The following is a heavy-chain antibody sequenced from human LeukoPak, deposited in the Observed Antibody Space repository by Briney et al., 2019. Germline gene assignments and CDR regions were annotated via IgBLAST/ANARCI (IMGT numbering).Heavy chain of an antibody. J-gene: IGHJ4*02. CDR1: GFTFSSYS. CDR2: ISSSSSYI. CDR3: ARADWDTAMIDY. D-gene: IGHD5-18*01. Sequence: GSLRLSCAASGFTFSSYSMNWVRQAPGKGLEWVSSISSSSSYIYYADSVKGRFTISRDNAKNSLYLQMNSLRAEDTAVYYCARADWDTAMIDYWGQGTLVTVSS. V-gene: IGHV3-21*01.